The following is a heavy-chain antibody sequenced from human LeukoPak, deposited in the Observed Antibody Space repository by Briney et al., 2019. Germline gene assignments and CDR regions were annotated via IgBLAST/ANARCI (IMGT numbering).Heavy chain of an antibody. Sequence: ASVKVSCKASGYTFTGYYMHWVRQAPGQGLEWMGWINPNSGGTNYAQKFQGRVTMTRDTSISTAYMELSRLRSDDTAVYYCARKAGGSYRLDYWGQGTLVTVSS. CDR3: ARKAGGSYRLDY. V-gene: IGHV1-2*02. CDR2: INPNSGGT. CDR1: GYTFTGYY. J-gene: IGHJ4*02. D-gene: IGHD1-26*01.